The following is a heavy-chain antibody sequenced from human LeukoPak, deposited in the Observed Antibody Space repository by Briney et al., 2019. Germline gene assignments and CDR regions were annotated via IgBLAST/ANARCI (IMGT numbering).Heavy chain of an antibody. CDR2: IWHDGSLE. CDR1: GFFFSDYG. V-gene: IGHV3-33*06. Sequence: GRSLRLSCEASGFFFSDYGMHWVRQVPGKGLEWVAVIWHDGSLEYYADSVKGRFTISRDNSKNTLYLQMNSLRAEDTAVYYCAKDSARIAAAGAPGVDYWGQGTLVTVSS. J-gene: IGHJ4*02. D-gene: IGHD6-13*01. CDR3: AKDSARIAAAGAPGVDY.